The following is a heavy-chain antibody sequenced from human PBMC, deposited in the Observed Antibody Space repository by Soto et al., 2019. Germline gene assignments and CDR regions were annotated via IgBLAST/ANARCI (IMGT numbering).Heavy chain of an antibody. D-gene: IGHD3-3*01. J-gene: IGHJ6*02. Sequence: EVQLVESGGGMVQPGRSLRLSCVASGFTFDDHAMHWVRRGPGRGLEWVSGISWNSESTGYADSVRGRFTISRDNAKNYLYLQMNSLRVDDTACYYWAKYEGGVWSVTTGRSYSCYGMDGWGHGPTVIV. CDR2: ISWNSEST. CDR1: GFTFDDHA. CDR3: AKYEGGVWSVTTGRSYSCYGMDG. V-gene: IGHV3-9*01.